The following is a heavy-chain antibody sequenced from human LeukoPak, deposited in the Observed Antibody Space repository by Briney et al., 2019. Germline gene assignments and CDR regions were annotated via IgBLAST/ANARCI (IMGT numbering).Heavy chain of an antibody. CDR3: ASQPLSIAAAVS. D-gene: IGHD6-13*01. Sequence: PSETLSLTCTVSGGSISSYYWSWIRQPPGKGLEWIGYLYYSGSTNYSPSLKSRVTISVDTSKNQFSLKLSSVTAADTAVYYCASQPLSIAAAVSWGQGTLVTVSS. CDR1: GGSISSYY. J-gene: IGHJ1*01. CDR2: LYYSGST. V-gene: IGHV4-59*08.